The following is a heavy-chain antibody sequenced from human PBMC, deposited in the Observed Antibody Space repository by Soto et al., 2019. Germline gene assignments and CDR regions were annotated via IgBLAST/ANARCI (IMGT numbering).Heavy chain of an antibody. J-gene: IGHJ4*02. CDR2: ISVSSTYT. CDR3: ARDVQQLASY. Sequence: VGSLRLSCAASGFTLRDYYMSWIRHAPRKGLEWVSYISVSSTYTNYADSVKGRVTISRDNAQNSLYPQMNSLRAEDTAVYYYARDVQQLASYWGQGTLVTVSS. D-gene: IGHD6-13*01. V-gene: IGHV3-11*06. CDR1: GFTLRDYY.